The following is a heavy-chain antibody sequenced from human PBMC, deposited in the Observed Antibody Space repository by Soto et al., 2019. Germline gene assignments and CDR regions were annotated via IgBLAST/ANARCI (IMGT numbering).Heavy chain of an antibody. CDR2: ISGSTGST. V-gene: IGHV3-23*01. CDR1: GFTFRSYS. Sequence: GGSLRLSCAASGFTFRSYSLTWVRQAPAKGLEWVSTISGSTGSTYHADSVKGRFAISRDNSKNTLYLQMNSLRAEDTAVYYCAKGGEDFDNWGQGTLVTVSS. J-gene: IGHJ4*02. D-gene: IGHD3-10*01. CDR3: AKGGEDFDN.